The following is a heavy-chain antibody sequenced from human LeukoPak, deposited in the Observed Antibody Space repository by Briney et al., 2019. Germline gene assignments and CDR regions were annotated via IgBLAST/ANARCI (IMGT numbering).Heavy chain of an antibody. CDR1: GYSISSGYY. Sequence: SETLSLTCTVSGYSISSGYYWGWIRQPPGKGLEWIGSIYHSGSTYYNPSLKSRVTISVDTSKNQFSLKLSSVTAADTAVYYCARVPYGSGTLSDYWGQGTLVTVSS. J-gene: IGHJ4*02. CDR2: IYHSGST. V-gene: IGHV4-38-2*02. CDR3: ARVPYGSGTLSDY. D-gene: IGHD3-10*01.